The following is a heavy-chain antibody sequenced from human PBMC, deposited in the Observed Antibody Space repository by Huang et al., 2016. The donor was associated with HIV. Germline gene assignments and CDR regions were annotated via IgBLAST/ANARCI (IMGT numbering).Heavy chain of an antibody. J-gene: IGHJ4*02. CDR3: ATLPPVNYGRSGGRVRDY. CDR2: MNPNSGNT. CDR1: GYTFSSYD. D-gene: IGHD2-15*01. V-gene: IGHV1-8*01. Sequence: QVQLVQSGAEVKKPGASVKVSCKASGYTFSSYDLNWVRQAPGQGLEWMGWMNPNSGNTGYARKFQGRVTMTRSTSISTAYMELSRLRFEDTAVYYCATLPPVNYGRSGGRVRDYWGQGSLVTVSS.